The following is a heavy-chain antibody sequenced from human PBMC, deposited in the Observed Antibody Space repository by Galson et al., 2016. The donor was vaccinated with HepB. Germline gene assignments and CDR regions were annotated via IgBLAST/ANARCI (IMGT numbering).Heavy chain of an antibody. CDR2: INTANGNT. V-gene: IGHV1-3*03. D-gene: IGHD5-12*01. Sequence: SVKVSCKASGYTFTAYSMHWVRQAPGQRPEWVGWINTANGNTKYSQDFQGRVTINRDRSATTVYLELHSLRSEDMAVYYCARTRYDGYDYNYYNYGMDVWGLGTTVIVSS. J-gene: IGHJ6*02. CDR3: ARTRYDGYDYNYYNYGMDV. CDR1: GYTFTAYS.